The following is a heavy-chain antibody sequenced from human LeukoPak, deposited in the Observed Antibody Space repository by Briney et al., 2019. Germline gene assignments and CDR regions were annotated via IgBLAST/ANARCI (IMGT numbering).Heavy chain of an antibody. CDR3: ARVWDYGGNFGQAFDI. CDR1: GFSISNHG. Sequence: GGSLRLSCAASGFSISNHGMHWVRQAPGKRLEWVAVIWDDGNNKRYANSVNGRFTISRDNSENTLYLQMNGLTAEDTAMYYCARVWDYGGNFGQAFDIWGQGTMVTVSS. V-gene: IGHV3-33*01. D-gene: IGHD4-23*01. CDR2: IWDDGNNK. J-gene: IGHJ3*02.